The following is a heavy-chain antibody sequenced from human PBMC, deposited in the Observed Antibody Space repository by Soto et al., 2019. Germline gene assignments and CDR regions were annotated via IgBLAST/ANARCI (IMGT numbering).Heavy chain of an antibody. D-gene: IGHD4-17*01. CDR3: AKDRRYGVQLYGFDY. CDR2: ISGSGVST. V-gene: IGHV3-23*01. J-gene: IGHJ4*02. CDR1: GFTFSSYA. Sequence: GGSLRLSCAASGFTFSSYAMSWVRQAPGKGLEWVLAISGSGVSTYYADSVKGRYTFSRDKTKNKLYLQMNSLIAEDMAVYYCAKDRRYGVQLYGFDYWGKGTLVTVSS.